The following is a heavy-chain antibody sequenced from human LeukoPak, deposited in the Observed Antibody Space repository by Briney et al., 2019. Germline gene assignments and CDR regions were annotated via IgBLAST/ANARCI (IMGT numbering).Heavy chain of an antibody. Sequence: GGSLRLSCAASGFNFGSYSMTWVRQAPGKGLEWVSGINWNGGSTGYADSVKGRFTISRDNAKNSLYLQMNSLRAEDTALYYCARGGITIFGVVQFDYWGQGTLVTVSS. CDR1: GFNFGSYS. V-gene: IGHV3-20*04. CDR2: INWNGGST. CDR3: ARGGITIFGVVQFDY. D-gene: IGHD3-3*01. J-gene: IGHJ4*02.